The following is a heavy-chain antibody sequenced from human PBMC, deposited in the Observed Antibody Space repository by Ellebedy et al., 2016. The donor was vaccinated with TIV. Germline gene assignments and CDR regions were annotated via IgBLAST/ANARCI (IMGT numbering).Heavy chain of an antibody. CDR3: ARIAGITMVRGVSWFDP. Sequence: AASVKVSCKASGHTFTGYYMHWVRQAPGQGLEWMGWINPNSGGTNYAQKFQGRVTMTRDTSISTAYMELSRLRSDDTAVYYCARIAGITMVRGVSWFDPWGQGTLVTVSS. J-gene: IGHJ5*02. CDR1: GHTFTGYY. CDR2: INPNSGGT. V-gene: IGHV1-2*02. D-gene: IGHD3-10*01.